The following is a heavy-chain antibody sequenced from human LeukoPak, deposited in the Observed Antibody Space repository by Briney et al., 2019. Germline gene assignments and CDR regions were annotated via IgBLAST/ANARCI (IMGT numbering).Heavy chain of an antibody. CDR3: TKTLGSSSIFDY. V-gene: IGHV3-30*18. J-gene: IGHJ4*02. D-gene: IGHD6-6*01. CDR2: ISSDGSNK. Sequence: GGSLRLSCAASGFTFSSYGMHWVRQTPGKGLEWVAIISSDGSNKKYADSVKGRFTISRDNSKNTLYLQMNSLRVEDTAVYYCTKTLGSSSIFDYWGQGTLATVSS. CDR1: GFTFSSYG.